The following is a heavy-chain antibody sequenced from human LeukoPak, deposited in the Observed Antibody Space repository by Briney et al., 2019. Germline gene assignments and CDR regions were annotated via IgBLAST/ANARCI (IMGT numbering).Heavy chain of an antibody. CDR1: GFNFSGSA. J-gene: IGHJ4*02. V-gene: IGHV3-73*01. CDR2: IRSKANSYAT. Sequence: GGSLRLPCAASGFNFSGSAMHWVRQASGKGLEWVGRIRSKANSYATAFAASVKGRFTISRDESKNTAYLQMNSLKTEDTAVYYCTTGLVYWGQGTLVTVSS. D-gene: IGHD6-6*01. CDR3: TTGLVY.